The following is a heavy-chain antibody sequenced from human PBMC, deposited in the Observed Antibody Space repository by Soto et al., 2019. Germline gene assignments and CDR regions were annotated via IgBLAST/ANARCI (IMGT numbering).Heavy chain of an antibody. CDR3: ARARQYYDCELDP. Sequence: PSETLSLTCTVSGGSISNYYWSWIRQSPGTGLEWIGYIYYSESTNYNPSLKSRLTISLDTSENQFSLELTSVTAADTAIYYCARARQYYDCELDPWGQGTLVTVSS. CDR2: IYYSEST. V-gene: IGHV4-59*12. J-gene: IGHJ5*02. D-gene: IGHD3-9*01. CDR1: GGSISNYY.